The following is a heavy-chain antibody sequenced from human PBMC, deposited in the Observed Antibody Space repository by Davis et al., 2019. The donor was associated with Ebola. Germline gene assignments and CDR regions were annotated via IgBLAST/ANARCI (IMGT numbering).Heavy chain of an antibody. Sequence: SETLSLTCTVSGGSISSYYWSWIRQPPGKGLEWIGHIYYSGSTTYNPSLESRVTISVDTSKNQFSLKLSSVTAADTAVYYCARVSAYYYDSSGYYYDYFDYWGQGTLVTVSS. CDR1: GGSISSYY. CDR3: ARVSAYYYDSSGYYYDYFDY. D-gene: IGHD3-22*01. J-gene: IGHJ4*02. V-gene: IGHV4-59*08. CDR2: IYYSGST.